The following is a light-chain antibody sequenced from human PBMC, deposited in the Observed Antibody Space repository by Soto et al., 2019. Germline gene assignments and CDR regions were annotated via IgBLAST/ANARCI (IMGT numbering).Light chain of an antibody. J-gene: IGKJ5*01. Sequence: AIRMTQSPSSFSASTGDRVTITCRASQGISSYLAWYQQKPGKAPELLIYAASTLQSRVPSRFSGSGSGTDFTLTISSLQPEDFATYYCQQSYSTPRTFGQGTRLEIK. V-gene: IGKV1-8*01. CDR1: QGISSY. CDR3: QQSYSTPRT. CDR2: AAS.